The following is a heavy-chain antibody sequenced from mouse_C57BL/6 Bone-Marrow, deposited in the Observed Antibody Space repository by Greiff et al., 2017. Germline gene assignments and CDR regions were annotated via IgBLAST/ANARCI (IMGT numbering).Heavy chain of an antibody. CDR1: GFTFSDYY. V-gene: IGHV5-16*01. J-gene: IGHJ4*01. CDR3: ARVLYYHYAMDY. Sequence: EVQRVESEGGLVQPGSSMKLSCTASGFTFSDYYMAWVRQVPEKGLEWVANINYDGSSTSYLDSLKSRFIISRDNAKNILYLQMSSLKSEDTATYDCARVLYYHYAMDYWGQGTSVTVSS. CDR2: INYDGSST. D-gene: IGHD1-1*02.